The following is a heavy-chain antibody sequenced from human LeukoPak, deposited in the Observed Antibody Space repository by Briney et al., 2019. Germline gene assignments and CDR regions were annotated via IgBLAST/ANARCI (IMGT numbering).Heavy chain of an antibody. CDR1: GFTFTNYW. J-gene: IGHJ4*02. CDR3: AKGMGAHCDGGCHSRILDH. D-gene: IGHD2-21*02. CDR2: IQGDGRTT. Sequence: PGGSLRLSCAASGFTFTNYWMHWVRQAPGKGLVWVSRIQGDGRTTTYPDSVKGRFTISRDSSKSTVFLQMNSLRDDDTAVYYCAKGMGAHCDGGCHSRILDHWGQGTLVTVSS. V-gene: IGHV3-74*01.